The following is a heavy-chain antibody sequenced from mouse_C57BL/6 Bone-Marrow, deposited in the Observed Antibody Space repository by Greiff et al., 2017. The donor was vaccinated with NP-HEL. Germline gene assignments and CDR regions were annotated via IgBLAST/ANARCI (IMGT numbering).Heavy chain of an antibody. J-gene: IGHJ4*01. CDR3: ARHEIPFYDGYSLYGMDY. CDR1: VSTFTSYP. V-gene: IGHV1-62-2*01. Sequence: QVQLQQSGAELVKPGASVKLSFTASVSTFTSYPLPWFPQRSGQGLAWLGWFYPGSGSIKYNEKFKDKATLTADKSSSTVYMERSRLTSEDSAVYFCARHEIPFYDGYSLYGMDYWGQGTSVTVSS. CDR2: FYPGSGSI. D-gene: IGHD2-3*01.